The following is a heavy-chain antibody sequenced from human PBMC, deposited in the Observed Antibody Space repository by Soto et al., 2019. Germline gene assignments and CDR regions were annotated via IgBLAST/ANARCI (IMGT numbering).Heavy chain of an antibody. V-gene: IGHV3-66*01. CDR1: GFDVSNTD. D-gene: IGHD3-22*01. CDR2: IYSGGYT. J-gene: IGHJ4*02. CDR3: AREAIIVIAAPEYYFDY. Sequence: PGGSLRLSCTASGFDVSNTDMIWARQAPGKGLEWVSVIYSGGYTNYADSVKGRFIVSRDSPKNTLYLQMDSLRAEDTAVYYCAREAIIVIAAPEYYFDYWGQGTLVTVSS.